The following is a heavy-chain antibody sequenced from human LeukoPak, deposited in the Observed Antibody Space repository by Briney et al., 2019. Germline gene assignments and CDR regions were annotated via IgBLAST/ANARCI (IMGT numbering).Heavy chain of an antibody. V-gene: IGHV3-9*01. J-gene: IGHJ4*02. CDR2: ISWNSGNI. Sequence: PGGSLRLSCVASGFTFDDYAMHWVRQAPGKGLEWVSGISWNSGNIGYGDSVKGRFTISRDNAKNSLYLQMNSLRAEDTALYYCAKGNSGYDYVGNFDYWGQGTLVTVSS. CDR1: GFTFDDYA. D-gene: IGHD5-12*01. CDR3: AKGNSGYDYVGNFDY.